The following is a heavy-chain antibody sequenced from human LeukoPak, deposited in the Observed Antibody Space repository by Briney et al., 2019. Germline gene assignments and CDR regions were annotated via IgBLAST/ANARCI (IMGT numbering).Heavy chain of an antibody. J-gene: IGHJ6*02. D-gene: IGHD5-24*01. CDR1: GCSFTSYW. CDR3: ARQPRDGYYYYGMDV. Sequence: GASLKISCKGSGCSFTSYWIGWVRQVPGKGLEWVGIIYPGDSDTRYSPSFQGQVTISADKSISTAYLQWSSLKASDTAMYYCARQPRDGYYYYGMDVWGQGTTVTVSS. V-gene: IGHV5-51*01. CDR2: IYPGDSDT.